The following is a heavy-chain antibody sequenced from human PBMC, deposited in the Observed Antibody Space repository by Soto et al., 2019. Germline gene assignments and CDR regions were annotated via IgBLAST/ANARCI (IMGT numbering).Heavy chain of an antibody. J-gene: IGHJ6*02. CDR2: IWYDGSNK. Sequence: GGSLRLSCAASGFTFSSYGIHWVRQSPGKGLEWVAVIWYDGSNKYYADSVKGRFTISRDNSKNTLYLQMNSLRAEDTAVYYCARDANDYDDYYYYGMDVWGQGTTVTVSS. D-gene: IGHD4-17*01. CDR3: ARDANDYDDYYYYGMDV. V-gene: IGHV3-33*01. CDR1: GFTFSSYG.